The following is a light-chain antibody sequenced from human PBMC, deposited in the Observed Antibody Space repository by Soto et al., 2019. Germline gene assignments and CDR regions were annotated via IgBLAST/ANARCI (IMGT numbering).Light chain of an antibody. J-gene: IGLJ2*01. CDR2: EGT. Sequence: QSALTQPASVSGSPGQSITMSCTGTRNDVGGYNLVSWYQQYPGKAPKLMIYEGTKRPSGVSNRFSGSKSGNTASLTISGLQAEDGADYYCSSYAGSSNSVVFGGGTKVTVL. CDR1: RNDVGGYNL. V-gene: IGLV2-23*01. CDR3: SSYAGSSNSVV.